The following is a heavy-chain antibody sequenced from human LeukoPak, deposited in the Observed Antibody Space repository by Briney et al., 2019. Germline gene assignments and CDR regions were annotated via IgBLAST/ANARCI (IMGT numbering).Heavy chain of an antibody. J-gene: IGHJ4*02. Sequence: SQTLSLTYTVSGGSISSGSYYWSWIRQPAGKGLEWIGRIYTSGSTNYNPSLKSRVTISVDTSKNQFSLKLSSVTAADTAMYYCARRATTERGHSYGLDFWGQGTLVTVSS. CDR2: IYTSGST. CDR1: GGSISSGSYY. D-gene: IGHD5-18*01. V-gene: IGHV4-61*02. CDR3: ARRATTERGHSYGLDF.